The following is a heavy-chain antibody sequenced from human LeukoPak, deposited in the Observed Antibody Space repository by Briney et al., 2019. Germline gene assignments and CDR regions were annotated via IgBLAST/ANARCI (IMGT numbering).Heavy chain of an antibody. Sequence: PGGSLRLSCAASGFTFSTQWMSWVRQAPGKGLEWVANIKQDGSEKYYVDSVKGRFTISRDNAKNSLYLQMNSLRAEDTAVYYCARDRGEHDFWSGYFRYWGQGTLVTVSS. V-gene: IGHV3-7*01. D-gene: IGHD3-3*01. CDR3: ARDRGEHDFWSGYFRY. CDR2: IKQDGSEK. J-gene: IGHJ4*02. CDR1: GFTFSTQW.